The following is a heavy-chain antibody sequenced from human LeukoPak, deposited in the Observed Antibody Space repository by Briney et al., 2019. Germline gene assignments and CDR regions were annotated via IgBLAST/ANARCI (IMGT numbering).Heavy chain of an antibody. CDR2: IYYSGST. CDR3: ARGRYDYVWGSYRYPAYFDY. D-gene: IGHD3-16*02. V-gene: IGHV4-59*12. J-gene: IGHJ4*02. CDR1: GGSINSYY. Sequence: SETLSLTCSVSGGSINSYYWSWIRQPPGKGLEWIGQIYYSGSTNYNPSLKSRVTISVDTSKNQFSLKLSSVTAADTAVYYCARGRYDYVWGSYRYPAYFDYWGQGTLVTVSS.